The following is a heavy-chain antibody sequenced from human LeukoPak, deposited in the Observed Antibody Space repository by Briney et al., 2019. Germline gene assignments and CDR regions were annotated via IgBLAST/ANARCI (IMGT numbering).Heavy chain of an antibody. J-gene: IGHJ5*02. D-gene: IGHD6-13*01. Sequence: SETLSLTCTVSGGSISSYYWSWIRQHPEKGLEWIGYIYYSGSTYYNPSLKSRVTISVDTSKNQFSLKLSSVTAADTAVYYCARDRGSSWLGDWFDPWGQGTLVTVSS. V-gene: IGHV4-59*06. CDR3: ARDRGSSWLGDWFDP. CDR2: IYYSGST. CDR1: GGSISSYY.